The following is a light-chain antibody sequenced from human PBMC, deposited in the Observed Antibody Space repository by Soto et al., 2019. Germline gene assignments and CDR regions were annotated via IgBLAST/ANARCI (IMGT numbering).Light chain of an antibody. CDR1: SSDVGGYNY. V-gene: IGLV2-14*01. Sequence: QSALTQPASVSGSPGQSITISCTGTSSDVGGYNYVSWYQQHPGKAPKVMIYEVSNRPSGVSNRFSGSKSGNTASLTISGLQAEDEADYYCSSYIMSSTWVFGGGTKLTVL. CDR2: EVS. J-gene: IGLJ3*02. CDR3: SSYIMSSTWV.